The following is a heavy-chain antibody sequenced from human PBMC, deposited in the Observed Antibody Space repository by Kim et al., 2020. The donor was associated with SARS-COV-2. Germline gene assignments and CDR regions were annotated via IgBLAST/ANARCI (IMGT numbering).Heavy chain of an antibody. Sequence: GGSLRLSCSASGFTFSSYAMHWVRQAPGKGLEYVSAISSNGGSTYYADSVKGRFTISRDNSKNTLYLQMSSLRAEDTAVYYCVTPAPYYYDSSGWTSGYFQHWGQGTLVTVSS. J-gene: IGHJ1*01. CDR1: GFTFSSYA. V-gene: IGHV3-64D*09. D-gene: IGHD3-22*01. CDR2: ISSNGGST. CDR3: VTPAPYYYDSSGWTSGYFQH.